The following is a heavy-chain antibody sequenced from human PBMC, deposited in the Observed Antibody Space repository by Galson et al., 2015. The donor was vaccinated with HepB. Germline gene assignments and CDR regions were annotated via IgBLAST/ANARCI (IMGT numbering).Heavy chain of an antibody. CDR1: GYSFTSYW. V-gene: IGHV5-51*01. CDR3: ARHVGARLLWFGESNWFDP. D-gene: IGHD3-10*01. J-gene: IGHJ5*02. Sequence: QSGAEVKKPGESLKISCKGSGYSFTSYWIGWVRQMPGKGLEWMGIIYPGDSDTRYSPSFQGQVIISADKSISTAYLQWSSLKASDTAMYYCARHVGARLLWFGESNWFDPWGQGTLVTVSS. CDR2: IYPGDSDT.